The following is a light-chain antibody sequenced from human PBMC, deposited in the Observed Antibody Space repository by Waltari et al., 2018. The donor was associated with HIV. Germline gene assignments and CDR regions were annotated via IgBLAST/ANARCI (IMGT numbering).Light chain of an antibody. V-gene: IGKV1-39*01. Sequence: DIQMTQSHSSLSASLWSRVTVAVRSSQNINSYLNWYQQKPGRAPQLLIYGALNLHTWAPRRFSARGSGTDFTLTITSLQPEDFSTYFCQQSYNLPVTFGGGTKVEV. CDR3: QQSYNLPVT. J-gene: IGKJ4*01. CDR2: GAL. CDR1: QNINSY.